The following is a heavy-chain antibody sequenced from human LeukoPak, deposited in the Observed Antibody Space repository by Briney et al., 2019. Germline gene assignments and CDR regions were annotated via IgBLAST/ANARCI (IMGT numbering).Heavy chain of an antibody. V-gene: IGHV4-34*01. CDR2: INHSGST. CDR1: GGSFSGYY. D-gene: IGHD3-3*01. Sequence: LSETLSLTCAVYGGSFSGYYWSWIRQPPGKGLEWIGEINHSGSTNYNPSLKSRVTISVDTSKNQFSLKLSSVTAADTAVYYCARRITIFGVTRNWFDPWGQGTLVTVSS. CDR3: ARRITIFGVTRNWFDP. J-gene: IGHJ5*02.